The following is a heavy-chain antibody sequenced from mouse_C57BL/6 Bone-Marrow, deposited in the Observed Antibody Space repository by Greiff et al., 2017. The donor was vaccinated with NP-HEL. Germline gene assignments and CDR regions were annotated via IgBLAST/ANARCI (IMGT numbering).Heavy chain of an antibody. V-gene: IGHV2-2*01. CDR2: IWSGGST. D-gene: IGHD1-1*01. CDR1: GFSLTSYG. Sequence: VQGVESGPGLVQPSQSLSITCTVSGFSLTSYGVHWVRQSPGKGLEWLGVIWSGGSTDYNAAFISRLSISKDNSKSQVFFKMNSLQADDTAIYYCARKGDYYGSSYLDYWGQGTTLTVSS. CDR3: ARKGDYYGSSYLDY. J-gene: IGHJ2*01.